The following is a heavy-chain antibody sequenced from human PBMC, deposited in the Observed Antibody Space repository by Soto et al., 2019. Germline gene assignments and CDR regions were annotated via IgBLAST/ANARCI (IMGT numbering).Heavy chain of an antibody. CDR1: GGSISSYY. D-gene: IGHD1-7*01. J-gene: IGHJ6*02. CDR2: IYYSGST. Sequence: SETLSLTCTVSGGSISSYYWSWIRQPPGKGLEWIGYIYYSGSTNYNPSLKSRVTISVDTSKDQFSLKLSSVTAADTAVYYCARSQRIYNWNYVNYYGMDVWGQGTTVTVSS. CDR3: ARSQRIYNWNYVNYYGMDV. V-gene: IGHV4-59*01.